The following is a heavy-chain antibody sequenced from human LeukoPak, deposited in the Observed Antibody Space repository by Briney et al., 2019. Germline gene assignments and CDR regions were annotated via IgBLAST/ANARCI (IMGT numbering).Heavy chain of an antibody. J-gene: IGHJ4*02. Sequence: PSETLSLTCTVSGGSISSSSYYWGWIRQPPGKGLEGVGSIYYSGTTYYNPSLKSPVTISVDTSKNQFSLKLSSVTAADTAVYYCARWTAGPMYDSWGQGTLVTVSS. CDR2: IYYSGTT. D-gene: IGHD2-21*02. V-gene: IGHV4-39*07. CDR1: GGSISSSSYY. CDR3: ARWTAGPMYDS.